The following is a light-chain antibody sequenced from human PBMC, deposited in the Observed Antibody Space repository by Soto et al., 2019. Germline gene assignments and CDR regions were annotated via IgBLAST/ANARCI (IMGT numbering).Light chain of an antibody. CDR2: DAS. CDR1: QSVSSY. Sequence: EIVLTQSPAPLSLSPGERATLSCMASQSVSSYLAWYQQKPGQAPRLLIYDASNRATGIPARFSGSWSGTDCTLTISRLEPEDVAVYYCQQYGSSPITLGQGTRLEI. V-gene: IGKV3-20*01. J-gene: IGKJ5*01. CDR3: QQYGSSPIT.